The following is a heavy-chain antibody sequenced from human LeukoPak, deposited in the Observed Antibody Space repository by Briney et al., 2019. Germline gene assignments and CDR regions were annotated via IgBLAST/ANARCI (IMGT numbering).Heavy chain of an antibody. D-gene: IGHD6-19*01. J-gene: IGHJ5*02. CDR2: INHSGST. V-gene: IGHV4-34*01. CDR1: GGSFSGYY. CDR3: ARTPQYSSGWYRYNWFDP. Sequence: SETLSLTCAVYGGSFSGYYWSWIRQPPGKGLEWIGEINHSGSTNYNPSLKSRVTISVDTSKNQFSLKLSSVTAADTAVYYCARTPQYSSGWYRYNWFDPWGQGTLVTVSS.